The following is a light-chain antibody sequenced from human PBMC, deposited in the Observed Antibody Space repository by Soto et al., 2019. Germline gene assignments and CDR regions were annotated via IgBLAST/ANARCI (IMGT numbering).Light chain of an antibody. J-gene: IGLJ3*02. CDR2: ENN. CDR3: GTWDSSLSAV. Sequence: QAVVTQPPSVSAAPGQKVTISCSGSSSNIGNNYVSWYQQLPGTAPKLLIYENNKRPSGISDRFSGSKSGTSATLGITGLQTGDEADYYCGTWDSSLSAVFGGGTKLTVL. V-gene: IGLV1-51*02. CDR1: SSNIGNNY.